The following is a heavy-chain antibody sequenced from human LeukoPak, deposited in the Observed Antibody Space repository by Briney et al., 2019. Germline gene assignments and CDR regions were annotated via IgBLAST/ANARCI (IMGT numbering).Heavy chain of an antibody. CDR2: VDPEDGET. V-gene: IGHV1-69-2*01. J-gene: IGHJ4*02. D-gene: IGHD6-13*01. Sequence: GASVKVSCKASGYTFTDYYMHWVQQAPGKGLEWMGRVDPEDGETIYAEKFQGRVTITADTSTDTAYMELSSLRSEDTAVYYCATVGSSSWYGDYWGQGTLVTVSS. CDR1: GYTFTDYY. CDR3: ATVGSSSWYGDY.